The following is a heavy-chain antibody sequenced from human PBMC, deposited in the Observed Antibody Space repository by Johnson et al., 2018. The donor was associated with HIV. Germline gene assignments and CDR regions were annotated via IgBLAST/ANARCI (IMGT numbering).Heavy chain of an antibody. D-gene: IGHD5-18*01. CDR2: ISYDGSNK. J-gene: IGHJ3*02. Sequence: QVQLVESGGGVVQPGRSLRLSCAASGFTFSSYAMHWVRQAPGKGLEWVAVISYDGSNKYYADSVKGRFTISRDNSKNTLYLQMNSLRAEDTAVYYCARVDTAMTYGAFDIWGQGTMVTVSS. CDR1: GFTFSSYA. CDR3: ARVDTAMTYGAFDI. V-gene: IGHV3-30*04.